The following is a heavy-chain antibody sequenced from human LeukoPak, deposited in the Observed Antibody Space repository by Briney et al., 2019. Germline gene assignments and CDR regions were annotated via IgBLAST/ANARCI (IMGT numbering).Heavy chain of an antibody. CDR3: ARVPHIVVVPAAMEGDY. J-gene: IGHJ4*02. V-gene: IGHV3-48*03. CDR1: GFSFSSYE. Sequence: GGSLRLSCAASGFSFSSYEMNWVRQAPGKGLEWVSYISSSGSTIYYADSVKGRFTISRDNAKSSLYLQMNSLRAEDTAVYYCARVPHIVVVPAAMEGDYWGQGTLVTVSS. CDR2: ISSSGSTI. D-gene: IGHD2-2*01.